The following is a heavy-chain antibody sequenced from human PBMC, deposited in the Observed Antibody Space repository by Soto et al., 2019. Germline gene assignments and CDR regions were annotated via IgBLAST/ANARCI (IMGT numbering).Heavy chain of an antibody. CDR1: GFTFSSYG. D-gene: IGHD7-27*01. V-gene: IGHV3-33*01. J-gene: IGHJ6*04. CDR2: IWYDGSNK. CDR3: ARDGPDGEGKDV. Sequence: GGSLRLSCAASGFTFSSYGMHWVRQAPGKGLEWVAVIWYDGSNKYYADSVKGRFTISRDNSKNTLYLQMNSLRAEDTAVYYCARDGPDGEGKDVWGKGTTVTVSS.